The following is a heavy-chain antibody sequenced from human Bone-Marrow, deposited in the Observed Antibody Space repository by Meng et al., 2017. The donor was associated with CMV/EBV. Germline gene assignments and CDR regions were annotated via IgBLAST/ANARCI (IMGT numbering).Heavy chain of an antibody. CDR2: IRYDGSNK. V-gene: IGHV3-30*02. D-gene: IGHD6-13*01. J-gene: IGHJ4*02. CDR1: GFTFNSYG. Sequence: GESLKISCAASGFTFNSYGIHWVRQAPGKGLEWVAFIRYDGSNKYYADSVKGRFTISRDNSKNTLYLQMNSLNAEDTAVYYCAKIGYSSSSLYYWGQGTLVTVSS. CDR3: AKIGYSSSSLYY.